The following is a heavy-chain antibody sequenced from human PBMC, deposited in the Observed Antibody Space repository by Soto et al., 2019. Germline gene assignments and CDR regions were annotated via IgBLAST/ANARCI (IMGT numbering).Heavy chain of an antibody. Sequence: SETLSLTCTVSGGSISSSSYYWGWIRQPPGKGLEWIGSIYYSGSTYYNPSLKSRVTISVDTSKNHFSLKLSSVTAADTAVYYCATQEVGGSYVYTFDPWGLGTLVTVSS. D-gene: IGHD1-26*01. CDR2: IYYSGST. V-gene: IGHV4-39*02. CDR3: ATQEVGGSYVYTFDP. CDR1: GGSISSSSYY. J-gene: IGHJ5*02.